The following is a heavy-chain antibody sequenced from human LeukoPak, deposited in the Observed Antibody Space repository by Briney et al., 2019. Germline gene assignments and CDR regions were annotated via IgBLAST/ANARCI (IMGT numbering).Heavy chain of an antibody. CDR1: GFTFSRYW. J-gene: IGHJ4*02. D-gene: IGHD3-22*01. Sequence: PGGSLRLSCAASGFTFSRYWMRWVRQAPGKGLVWVSRINSDGSSTTYADSVKGRFTISRDNAKNTLYLQMNNLRAEDTAVYYCARDLSSGYYPELFDYWGQGTLVTVSS. V-gene: IGHV3-74*01. CDR3: ARDLSSGYYPELFDY. CDR2: INSDGSST.